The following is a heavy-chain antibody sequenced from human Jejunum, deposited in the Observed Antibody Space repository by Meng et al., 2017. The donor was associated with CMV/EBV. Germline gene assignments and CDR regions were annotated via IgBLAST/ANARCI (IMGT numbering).Heavy chain of an antibody. Sequence: QVELRQFGSELKKPAALVNVSCKVSGYTFAIYAMNCVRQAPGQGHEWMGWINNNTGNPTYAQDFTGRYVFSLDTSVSTAYLQISSLMPEDTAVYYCASDPDSAVCENCSSWGQGTLVTVSS. D-gene: IGHD6-13*01. CDR2: INNNTGNP. V-gene: IGHV7-4-1*02. CDR1: GYTFAIYA. J-gene: IGHJ4*02. CDR3: ASDPDSAVCENCSS.